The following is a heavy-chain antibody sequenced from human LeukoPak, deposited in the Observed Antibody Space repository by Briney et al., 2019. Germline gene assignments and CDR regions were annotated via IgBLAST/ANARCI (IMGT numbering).Heavy chain of an antibody. Sequence: SETLSLTCTVSGGSISSSSYYWGWIRQPPGKGLEWIGSIYYSGSTYYNPSLKSRVTISVDTSKNQFSLKLSSVTAADTAVYYCAGMHDSSGYYNYFDYWGQGTLVTVSS. CDR3: AGMHDSSGYYNYFDY. D-gene: IGHD3-22*01. CDR2: IYYSGST. CDR1: GGSISSSSYY. J-gene: IGHJ4*02. V-gene: IGHV4-39*07.